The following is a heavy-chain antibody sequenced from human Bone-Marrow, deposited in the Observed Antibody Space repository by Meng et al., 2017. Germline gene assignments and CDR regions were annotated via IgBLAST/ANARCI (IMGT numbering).Heavy chain of an antibody. CDR2: IKSKTDGWTT. D-gene: IGHD4-17*01. CDR3: TTAITTVTTGYAFDI. V-gene: IGHV3-15*01. Sequence: GGSLRLSCAASGFTFSNSGMSWVRQATGKGLEWVGRIKSKTDGWTTDYAASVKGRFAISRDDSKNTLYLQMNSLKTEDTAVYYCTTAITTVTTGYAFDIWGQGTMVTVSS. CDR1: GFTFSNSG. J-gene: IGHJ3*02.